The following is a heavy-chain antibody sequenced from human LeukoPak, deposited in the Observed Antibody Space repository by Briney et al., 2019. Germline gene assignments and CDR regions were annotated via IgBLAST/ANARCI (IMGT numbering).Heavy chain of an antibody. Sequence: GGSLRLSCAASGFTFSSYSMNWVRQAPGKGLEWVSSISSSSSYIYYADSVKGRFTISRDSAKNSLYLQMNSLRAEDTALYYCAKDFGTSYSSSWYPGASGYWGQGTLVTVSS. CDR2: ISSSSSYI. CDR1: GFTFSSYS. CDR3: AKDFGTSYSSSWYPGASGY. J-gene: IGHJ4*02. V-gene: IGHV3-21*04. D-gene: IGHD6-13*01.